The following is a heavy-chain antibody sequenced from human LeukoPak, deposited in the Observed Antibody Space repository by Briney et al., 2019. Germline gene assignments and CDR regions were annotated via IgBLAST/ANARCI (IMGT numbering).Heavy chain of an antibody. D-gene: IGHD3-10*01. J-gene: IGHJ6*02. CDR3: AIPGGRYGSGSYYRDYYYGMDV. CDR2: ISGSGGST. V-gene: IGHV3-23*01. Sequence: PGGSLRLSCAASGFTFSSYAMSWVRQATGKGLEWVSAISGSGGSTYYADSVKGRFTISRDNSKNTLYLQMNSLRAEDTAVYYCAIPGGRYGSGSYYRDYYYGMDVWGQGTTVTVSS. CDR1: GFTFSSYA.